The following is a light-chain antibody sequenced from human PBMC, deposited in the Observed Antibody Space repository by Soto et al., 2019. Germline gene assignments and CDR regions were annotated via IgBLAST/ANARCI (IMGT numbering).Light chain of an antibody. CDR1: QSVSSN. CDR3: QQYNNWPLIT. V-gene: IGKV3-15*01. Sequence: EIVMTQSPGTLSVSPVERATLSCRASQSVSSNLAWYQQKPGQAPRLLIFHASTRATGVPARFSGSGSGSDFTLTISFLQSEDFAVYFCQQYNNWPLITFGPGTRLEIK. J-gene: IGKJ5*01. CDR2: HAS.